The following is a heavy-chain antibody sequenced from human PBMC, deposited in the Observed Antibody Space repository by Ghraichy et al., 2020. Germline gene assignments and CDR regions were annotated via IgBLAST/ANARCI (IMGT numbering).Heavy chain of an antibody. J-gene: IGHJ6*02. CDR2: ISGSSTR. Sequence: GGSLRLSCVASGLTFSNFAMSWVRQAPGKGLEWVAGISGSSTRWYAASVKGRFAVSRDNSQNTLYLEMSSLRAEDTAVYYCAKMKGLVRPNYDMDVWGQGTTVIVSS. D-gene: IGHD3/OR15-3a*01. CDR1: GLTFSNFA. CDR3: AKMKGLVRPNYDMDV. V-gene: IGHV3-23*01.